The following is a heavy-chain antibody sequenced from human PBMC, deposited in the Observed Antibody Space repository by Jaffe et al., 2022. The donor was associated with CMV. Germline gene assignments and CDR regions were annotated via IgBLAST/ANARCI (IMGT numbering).Heavy chain of an antibody. CDR3: ARDLTPGQNYWWQPIEH. CDR1: GFTFSTYG. Sequence: EVQLVESGGGLVKPGGSLRLSCAASGFTFSTYGMNWVRQAPGKGLEWVSSISSRSNYIYYADSVKGRFTISRDNAKNSLYLQMNSLRVEDTAVYYCARDLTPGQNYWWQPIEHWGQGTLVTVSS. CDR2: ISSRSNYI. V-gene: IGHV3-21*01. D-gene: IGHD2-8*02. J-gene: IGHJ1*01.